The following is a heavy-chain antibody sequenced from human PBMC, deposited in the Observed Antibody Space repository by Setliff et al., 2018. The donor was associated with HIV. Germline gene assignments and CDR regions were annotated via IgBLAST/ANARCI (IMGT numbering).Heavy chain of an antibody. V-gene: IGHV4-39*01. CDR1: GGSITTSTFY. Sequence: SETLSLTCTVSGGSITTSTFYWGWIRQPPGKGLEWIGSIYFSGSTYYNPSLKSRVTISVDTSKNQFSLKLSSVTAADTAVYYSARPRYTYGTPPAFDIWGRGTVVTVSS. D-gene: IGHD5-18*01. J-gene: IGHJ3*02. CDR3: ARPRYTYGTPPAFDI. CDR2: IYFSGST.